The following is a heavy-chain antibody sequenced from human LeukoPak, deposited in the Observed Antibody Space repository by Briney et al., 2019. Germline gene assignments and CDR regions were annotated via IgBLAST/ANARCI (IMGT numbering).Heavy chain of an antibody. Sequence: SETQSLTCTVSGGSISSYYWSWIRQPPGKGLEWIGYIYYSGCTNYNPSLKSRVTISVDTSKNQFSLKLSSVTAADTAVYYCARLYCGGDCFAGYFDYWGQGTLVTVSS. V-gene: IGHV4-59*01. CDR2: IYYSGCT. D-gene: IGHD2-21*02. J-gene: IGHJ4*02. CDR3: ARLYCGGDCFAGYFDY. CDR1: GGSISSYY.